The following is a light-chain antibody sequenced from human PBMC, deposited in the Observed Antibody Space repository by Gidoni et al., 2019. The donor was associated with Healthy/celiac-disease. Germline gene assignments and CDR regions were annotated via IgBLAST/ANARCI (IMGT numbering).Light chain of an antibody. CDR3: QQYNNWPLST. V-gene: IGKV3-15*01. CDR1: QSVSSN. CDR2: GAS. J-gene: IGKJ2*01. Sequence: EIVMTRSPATLSVSPGERATLSCRASQSVSSNLAWYQQKPGQAPRLLIYGASTRATGIPARFSGSGSGTEFTLTISSLQSEDFAVYYCQQYNNWPLSTFGQGTKLEIK.